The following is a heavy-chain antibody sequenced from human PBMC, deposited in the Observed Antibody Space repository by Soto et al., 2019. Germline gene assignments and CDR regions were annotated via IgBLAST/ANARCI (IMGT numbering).Heavy chain of an antibody. Sequence: EVQLVQSGAEVRKPGATVTVSCTISGYKFTDYYIHWVQQAPGKGLEWMGLVDPEDGEPIFADKFQGRLSLTADTSSDTAYMKLNRLTSEDTAVYYCARREVAGNFDYWGQGTLVIVSS. D-gene: IGHD6-19*01. CDR1: GYKFTDYY. V-gene: IGHV1-69-2*01. CDR2: VDPEDGEP. CDR3: ARREVAGNFDY. J-gene: IGHJ4*02.